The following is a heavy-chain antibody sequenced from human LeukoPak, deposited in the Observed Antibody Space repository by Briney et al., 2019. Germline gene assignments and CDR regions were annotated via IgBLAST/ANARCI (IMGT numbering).Heavy chain of an antibody. CDR3: ARRSTVIRGVLEEAFDY. Sequence: GESLKISCKGSGNSFNNHFIGWVRQMPGKGLEGMGIIYPGDSETRYSPSFEGLVTISADKSISTAYLQWSSLEASDTAMYYCARRSTVIRGVLEEAFDYWGQGTLVTVSS. CDR1: GNSFNNHF. V-gene: IGHV5-51*01. CDR2: IYPGDSET. D-gene: IGHD3-10*01. J-gene: IGHJ4*02.